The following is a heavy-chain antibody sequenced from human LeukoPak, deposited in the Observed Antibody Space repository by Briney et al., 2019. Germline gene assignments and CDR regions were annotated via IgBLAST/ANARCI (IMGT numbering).Heavy chain of an antibody. CDR3: ARVRYSYGFFAFDI. CDR1: GFSFSSYA. D-gene: IGHD5-18*01. J-gene: IGHJ3*02. CDR2: ISNTGSTV. V-gene: IGHV3-21*01. Sequence: PGGSLRLSCAASGFSFSSYAMSWVRQTPWKGLEWVSTISNTGSTVYYADSVKGRFTISRDNAKNSLYLQMNSLRAEDTAVYYCARVRYSYGFFAFDIWGQGTMVTVSS.